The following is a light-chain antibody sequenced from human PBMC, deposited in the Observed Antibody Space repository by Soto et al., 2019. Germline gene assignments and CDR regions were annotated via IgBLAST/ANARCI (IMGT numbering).Light chain of an antibody. J-gene: IGLJ2*01. CDR3: NSYTSSNSPVV. Sequence: QSVLTQPASVSGSPGQSITISCTGTSSDVGGYNYVSWYQQHPGKAPKLMIYDVNNRTSGVSNRFSGSKSGNTASLTISGLQAEDEADYYCNSYTSSNSPVVFGGGTKLTVL. CDR2: DVN. CDR1: SSDVGGYNY. V-gene: IGLV2-14*03.